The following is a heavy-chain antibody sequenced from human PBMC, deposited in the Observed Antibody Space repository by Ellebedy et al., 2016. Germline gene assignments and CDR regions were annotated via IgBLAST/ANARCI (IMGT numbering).Heavy chain of an antibody. J-gene: IGHJ5*02. CDR1: GGSFSGYY. CDR3: ARGPCGSASCYTVRGFDP. D-gene: IGHD2-2*02. V-gene: IGHV4-34*01. CDR2: IKHSGST. Sequence: SETLSLXXAVYGGSFSGYYWSWIRQPPGKGLEWIGEIKHSGSTNYNPSLKSRVTISVDTSKNQFSLKLSSVTAADTAVYYCARGPCGSASCYTVRGFDPWGQGTLVTVSS.